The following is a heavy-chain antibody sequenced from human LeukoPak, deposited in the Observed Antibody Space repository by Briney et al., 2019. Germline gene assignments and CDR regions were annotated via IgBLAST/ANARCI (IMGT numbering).Heavy chain of an antibody. CDR1: GYTFTSYG. Sequence: ASVTVSCKASGYTFTSYGISWMRQAPGQGLEWVGWISAYNGNTDYAQNLQGRVTMTTDTSTSTAYMELRSLRSDDTAVYYCAADIPVAGGFDYWGQGTLVTVSS. V-gene: IGHV1-18*01. CDR3: AADIPVAGGFDY. CDR2: ISAYNGNT. J-gene: IGHJ4*02. D-gene: IGHD6-19*01.